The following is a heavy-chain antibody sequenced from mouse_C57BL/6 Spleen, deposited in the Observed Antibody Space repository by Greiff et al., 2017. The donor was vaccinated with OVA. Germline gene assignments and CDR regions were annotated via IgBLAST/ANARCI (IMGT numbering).Heavy chain of an antibody. CDR3: ARNGPYAMDY. CDR2: ISSGSSTF. J-gene: IGHJ4*01. V-gene: IGHV5-17*01. D-gene: IGHD1-1*01. CDR1: GFTFSDYG. Sequence: EVKLMESGGGLVKPGGSLKLSCAASGFTFSDYGMHWVRQAPETGLEWVAYISSGSSTFYYADTVKGRFTISRDNAKNTLFLQMTSLRSEDTAMYYCARNGPYAMDYWGQGTSVTVSS.